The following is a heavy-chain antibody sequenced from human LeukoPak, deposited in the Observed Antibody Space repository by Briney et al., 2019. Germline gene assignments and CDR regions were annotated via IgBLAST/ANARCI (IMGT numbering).Heavy chain of an antibody. D-gene: IGHD2-2*01. V-gene: IGHV3-23*01. CDR1: GFTFGNYA. CDR3: ARGPRVPSPTYYFEF. Sequence: GGSLRLSCAASGFTFGNYAMTWVRQAPGKGVEYVTSTSGSGGSSYYAASVQGRFTISRDNSRNTLYLQMNNLRIDDTAVYYCARGPRVPSPTYYFEFWGQGVLATVSS. CDR2: TSGSGGSS. J-gene: IGHJ4*02.